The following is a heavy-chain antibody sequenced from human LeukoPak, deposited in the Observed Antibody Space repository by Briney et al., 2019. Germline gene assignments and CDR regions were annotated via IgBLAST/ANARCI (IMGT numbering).Heavy chain of an antibody. D-gene: IGHD3-10*01. V-gene: IGHV1-8*01. CDR1: GYTFTSYD. CDR2: MNPNSGNT. Sequence: ASVKVSRKASGYTFTSYDINWVRQATGQGLEWMGWMNPNSGNTSYAQKFQGRVTMTRNTSISTAYMELSSLRSEDTAVYYCARGRSGGFGELFYYYMDVWGKGTTVTISS. J-gene: IGHJ6*03. CDR3: ARGRSGGFGELFYYYMDV.